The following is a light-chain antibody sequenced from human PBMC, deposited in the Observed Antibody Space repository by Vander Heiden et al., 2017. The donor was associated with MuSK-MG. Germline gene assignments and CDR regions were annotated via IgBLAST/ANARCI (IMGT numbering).Light chain of an antibody. V-gene: IGLV3-21*02. J-gene: IGLJ1*01. Sequence: SYVLTQPPSVSVAPGQTARITWGGNNMGSKSVHGYQQKPGQAPVLVVYDDSDRPSGIPERFSGSNSGNTATLTISRVEAGDEADYYCQVWDSSSDHPGVFGTGTKVTVL. CDR3: QVWDSSSDHPGV. CDR2: DDS. CDR1: NMGSKS.